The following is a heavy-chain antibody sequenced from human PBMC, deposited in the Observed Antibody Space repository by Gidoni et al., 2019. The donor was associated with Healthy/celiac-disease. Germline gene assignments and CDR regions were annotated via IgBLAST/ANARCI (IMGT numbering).Heavy chain of an antibody. J-gene: IGHJ4*02. CDR1: GHTFPSYY. Sequence: QVQLVQSGAEVKKPGASVKASCKASGHTFPSYYMHWVRQAPGQGLEWMGIINPSGGSTSYAQKFQGRVTMTRDTSTSTVYMELSSLRSEDTAVYYCARVAGYYNLAMDYWGQGTLVTVSS. V-gene: IGHV1-46*01. CDR2: INPSGGST. D-gene: IGHD3-9*01. CDR3: ARVAGYYNLAMDY.